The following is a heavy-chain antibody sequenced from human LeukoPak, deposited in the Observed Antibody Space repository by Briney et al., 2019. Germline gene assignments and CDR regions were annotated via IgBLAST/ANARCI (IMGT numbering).Heavy chain of an antibody. J-gene: IGHJ5*02. D-gene: IGHD6-19*01. CDR2: INNSGST. Sequence: SETLSLTCAVYGGSFCGYYWSWIRQPPGKGREWIGEINNSGSTNYKPSLKSRVTISVDTSKNQFSLKLSSVTAADTAVYYCAGRLRSGRWFDPWGQGTLVTVSS. CDR3: AGRLRSGRWFDP. CDR1: GGSFCGYY. V-gene: IGHV4-34*01.